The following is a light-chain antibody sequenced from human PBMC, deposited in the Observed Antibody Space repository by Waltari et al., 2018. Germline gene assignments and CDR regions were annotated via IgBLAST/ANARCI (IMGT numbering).Light chain of an antibody. Sequence: QSALTQPASVSGSPGPAIPIPCTGTSTAVGGYNYVPWYQQHPGKAPKLMIYDVSKRPSGVSNRFSGSKSGNTASLTISGLQAEDEADYYCSSYTSSSTWVFGGGTKLTVL. V-gene: IGLV2-14*01. J-gene: IGLJ3*02. CDR1: STAVGGYNY. CDR3: SSYTSSSTWV. CDR2: DVS.